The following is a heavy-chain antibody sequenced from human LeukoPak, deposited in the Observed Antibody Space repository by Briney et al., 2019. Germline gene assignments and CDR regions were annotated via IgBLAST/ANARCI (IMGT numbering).Heavy chain of an antibody. CDR3: ARSQRTGFGESIDH. D-gene: IGHD3-10*01. CDR1: GYTFNIYG. V-gene: IGHV1-18*01. J-gene: IGHJ4*02. CDR2: TTSYNGNT. Sequence: EASVKVSCKASGYTFNIYGISWVRQAPGQGLEWIGWTTSYNGNTRYAQTFQGRVTMTTDTSTNTAYMEVRGLRSDDTAVYYCARSQRTGFGESIDHWGQGTLVTVSS.